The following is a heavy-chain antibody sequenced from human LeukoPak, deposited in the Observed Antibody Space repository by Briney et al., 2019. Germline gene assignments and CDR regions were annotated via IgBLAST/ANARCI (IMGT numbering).Heavy chain of an antibody. CDR1: GDSLSNNGAS. J-gene: IGHJ5*02. Sequence: SQTLTPTCAIFGDSLSNNGASWNWIRQSPSRGLEWLGRTYYRSRWYFDYAVSVRSRATLNPDTSKNQFSLQLDSVTPEDTAVYYCARGGAGWYVSVFDPWGEGTLVTVSS. CDR2: TYYRSRWYF. V-gene: IGHV6-1*01. D-gene: IGHD6-19*01. CDR3: ARGGAGWYVSVFDP.